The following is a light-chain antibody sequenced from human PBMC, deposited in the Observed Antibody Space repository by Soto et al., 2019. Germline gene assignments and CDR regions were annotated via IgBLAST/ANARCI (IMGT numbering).Light chain of an antibody. CDR3: LQDYNYPRT. CDR2: AAS. J-gene: IGKJ1*01. Sequence: AIQMTQSPSSLSASVGDRVTITCRASQGIRNDLGWYQQKPGKAPKILIYAASSLQSGVPSRFRGSGSGTDFTLTISRLQPEDFETYYCLQDYNYPRTFGQGTKVDIK. CDR1: QGIRND. V-gene: IGKV1-6*01.